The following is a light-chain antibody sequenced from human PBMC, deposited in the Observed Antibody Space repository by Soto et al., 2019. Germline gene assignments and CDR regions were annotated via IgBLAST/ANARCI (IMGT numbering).Light chain of an antibody. CDR1: QSVSSY. CDR2: DAS. Sequence: IVLTQSPATLSLSPGVRATLSCMASQSVSSYLAWYQQKPGQAPRLLIYDASNRATGIPDRFSGSGSGTDFTLTISSLEPEDFAVYYCQQRRNWPRLTFGGVTKVAIK. J-gene: IGKJ4*01. CDR3: QQRRNWPRLT. V-gene: IGKV3-11*01.